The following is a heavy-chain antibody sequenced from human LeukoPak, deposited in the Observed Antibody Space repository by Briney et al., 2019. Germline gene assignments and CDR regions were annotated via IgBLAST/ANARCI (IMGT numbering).Heavy chain of an antibody. CDR2: ISAYNGNT. V-gene: IGHV1-18*01. Sequence: ASVKVSCKASGYTFTSYGISWVRQAPGQGLEWMGWISAYNGNTNYAQKLQGRVTMTTDTSTSTAYMELRSLRSDDTPVYYCARCGDSSGYYSLADAFDIWGQGTMVTFSS. D-gene: IGHD3-22*01. J-gene: IGHJ3*02. CDR3: ARCGDSSGYYSLADAFDI. CDR1: GYTFTSYG.